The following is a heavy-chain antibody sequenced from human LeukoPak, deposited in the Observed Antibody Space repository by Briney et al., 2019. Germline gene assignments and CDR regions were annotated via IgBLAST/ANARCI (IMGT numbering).Heavy chain of an antibody. D-gene: IGHD2-15*01. J-gene: IGHJ6*03. CDR2: ISAYNGNT. V-gene: IGHV1-18*01. Sequence: ASVKVSCKASGYTFTSYGISWVRQAPGQGLEWMGWISAYNGNTNYAQKLQGRVTMTTDTSTSTAYMELRSLRSDDTAVYYCARELGYCSGGSCSQGYYYMDVWGKGTTVTVSS. CDR3: ARELGYCSGGSCSQGYYYMDV. CDR1: GYTFTSYG.